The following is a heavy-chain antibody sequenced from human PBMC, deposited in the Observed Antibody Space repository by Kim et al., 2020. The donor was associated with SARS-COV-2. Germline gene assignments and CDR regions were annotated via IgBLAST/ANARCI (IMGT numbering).Heavy chain of an antibody. CDR1: GFTFSSYS. J-gene: IGHJ6*02. Sequence: GGSLRLSCAASGFTFSSYSMNWVRQAPGKGLEWVSSISSSSSYIYYADSVKGRFTISRDNAKNSLYLQMNSLRAEDTAVYYCARDRPDIVVVPAAIPGFYGMDVWGQGTTVTVAS. D-gene: IGHD2-2*01. CDR3: ARDRPDIVVVPAAIPGFYGMDV. CDR2: ISSSSSYI. V-gene: IGHV3-21*01.